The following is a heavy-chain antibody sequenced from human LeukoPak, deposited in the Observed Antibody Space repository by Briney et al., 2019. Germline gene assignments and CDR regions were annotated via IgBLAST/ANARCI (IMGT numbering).Heavy chain of an antibody. CDR2: INPNSGGT. Sequence: ASVKVSCKASGYTFTGYYMHWVRQAPGQGLEWMGWINPNSGGTNYAQKFQGRVTMTRDTSISTAYMELSRLRSDDTAVYYCASSVVILQHDAFDIWGQGTMVTVSS. D-gene: IGHD3-22*01. J-gene: IGHJ3*02. CDR3: ASSVVILQHDAFDI. V-gene: IGHV1-2*02. CDR1: GYTFTGYY.